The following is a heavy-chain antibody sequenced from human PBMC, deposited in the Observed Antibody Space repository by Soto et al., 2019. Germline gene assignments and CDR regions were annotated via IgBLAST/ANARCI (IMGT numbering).Heavy chain of an antibody. Sequence: GASVKVSCKASGGTFGSYAISWVRQAPGQGLEWMGGIIPIFGTANYAQKFQGRVTITADKSTSTAYMELSSLRSEDTAVYYCASGGIAAALNFDYWGQGTLVTVSS. V-gene: IGHV1-69*06. CDR1: GGTFGSYA. CDR3: ASGGIAAALNFDY. J-gene: IGHJ4*02. CDR2: IIPIFGTA. D-gene: IGHD6-13*01.